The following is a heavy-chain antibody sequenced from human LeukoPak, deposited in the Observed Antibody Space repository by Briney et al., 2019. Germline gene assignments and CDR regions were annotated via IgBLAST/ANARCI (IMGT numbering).Heavy chain of an antibody. V-gene: IGHV4-34*01. CDR1: GVSFSGYY. D-gene: IGHD3-22*01. Sequence: SETLSLTCAVYGVSFSGYYWSWIRQPPGKGLEWIGEINHSGSTNYNPSLKSRVTISVDTSKNQFSLKLSSVTAADTAVYYCASPLREDSSSDYWGQGTLVTVSS. CDR2: INHSGST. CDR3: ASPLREDSSSDY. J-gene: IGHJ4*02.